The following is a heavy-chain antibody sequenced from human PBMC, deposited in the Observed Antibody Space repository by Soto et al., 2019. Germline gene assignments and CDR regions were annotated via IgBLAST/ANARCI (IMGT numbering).Heavy chain of an antibody. J-gene: IGHJ4*02. CDR2: ISGSGGRT. CDR1: GFTFSSYA. CDR3: ATDTAMVTPFVAAAGTVDY. V-gene: IGHV3-23*01. D-gene: IGHD5-18*01. Sequence: PGGSLRLSCAASGFTFSSYAMSWVRQAPGKGLEWVSDISGSGGRTYYADSVKGRFTISRDNSKNTLYLQMNSQRAEDTAVYYCATDTAMVTPFVAAAGTVDYWGQGTLVTVSS.